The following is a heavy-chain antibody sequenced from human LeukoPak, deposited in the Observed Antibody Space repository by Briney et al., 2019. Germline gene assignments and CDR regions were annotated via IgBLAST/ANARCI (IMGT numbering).Heavy chain of an antibody. CDR2: ISSSGSTI. J-gene: IGHJ6*02. CDR3: ARDEWMVRGVTPYYYGMDV. V-gene: IGHV3-48*03. D-gene: IGHD3-10*01. CDR1: GFTFSSYE. Sequence: GGSLRLSCAASGFTFSSYEMNWVRQAPGKGLEWVSYISSSGSTIYYADSVKGRFTISRDNAKNSLYLQMNSLRAEDTAVYYCARDEWMVRGVTPYYYGMDVWGQGTTVTVSS.